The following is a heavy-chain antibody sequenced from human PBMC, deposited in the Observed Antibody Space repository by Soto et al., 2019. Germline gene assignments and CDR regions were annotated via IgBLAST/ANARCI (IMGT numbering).Heavy chain of an antibody. V-gene: IGHV3-74*01. CDR3: ARVYCSGGSCYPLDY. CDR1: GFTFSSYW. CDR2: INSDGSST. J-gene: IGHJ4*02. Sequence: EVQLVESGGGLVQPGGSLRLSCAASGFTFSSYWMHWVRQAPGKGLVWVSRINSDGSSTSYADSVKGRFTISRDNAKNTLYLPMNSLRAEDTAVYYCARVYCSGGSCYPLDYWGQGTLVTVSS. D-gene: IGHD2-15*01.